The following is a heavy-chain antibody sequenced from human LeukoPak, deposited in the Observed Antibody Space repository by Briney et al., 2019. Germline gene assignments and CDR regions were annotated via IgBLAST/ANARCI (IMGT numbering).Heavy chain of an antibody. CDR1: GLTFDDYA. CDR2: ISWNSGSI. Sequence: PGRSLRLSCAASGLTFDDYAMHWVRQAPGKGLEWVSGISWNSGSIGYADSVKGRFTISRDNAKNSLYLQMNSLRAEDTAVYYCAKGAYCSGGRCYLGDLDYWGQGTLVTVSS. CDR3: AKGAYCSGGRCYLGDLDY. D-gene: IGHD2-15*01. J-gene: IGHJ4*02. V-gene: IGHV3-9*01.